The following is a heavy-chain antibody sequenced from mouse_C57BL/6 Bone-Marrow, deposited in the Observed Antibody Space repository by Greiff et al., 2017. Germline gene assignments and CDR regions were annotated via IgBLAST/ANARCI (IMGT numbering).Heavy chain of an antibody. V-gene: IGHV1-55*01. J-gene: IGHJ2*01. D-gene: IGHD1-1*01. CDR3: ARADYYGSSPYFDY. CDR1: GYTFTSYW. CDR2: IYPGSGST. Sequence: VQLQQPGAELVKPGASVKMSCKASGYTFTSYWITWVKQRPGQGLEWIGDIYPGSGSTNYNEKFKSKATLTVDTSSSTAYMQLSSLTSEDSAVYYCARADYYGSSPYFDYWGQGTTLTVSS.